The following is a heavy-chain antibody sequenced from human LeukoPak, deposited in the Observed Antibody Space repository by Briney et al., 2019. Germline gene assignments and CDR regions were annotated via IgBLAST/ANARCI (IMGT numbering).Heavy chain of an antibody. D-gene: IGHD4-11*01. J-gene: IGHJ4*02. V-gene: IGHV4-31*03. CDR1: GGSISSGGYY. CDR3: ARDAIDSNYFEF. Sequence: SQTLSLTCTVSGGSISSGGYYWSWIRQYPGKGLEWIGYIHYSGSTYYNPSLSSRVTISVDRSTNHFSLKVSSVTAADTAVYYSARDAIDSNYFEFWGQGTLVTVSS. CDR2: IHYSGST.